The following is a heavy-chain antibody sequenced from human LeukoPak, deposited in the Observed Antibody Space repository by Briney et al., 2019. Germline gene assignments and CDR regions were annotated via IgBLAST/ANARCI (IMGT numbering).Heavy chain of an antibody. CDR1: GFTFSSYG. CDR3: VSKGPYPVGH. Sequence: PGGSLRLSCAASGFTFSSYGMHWVRQAPGKGLKWVAFIRYDGNNKYYADSVKGRFTISRDSSKSTLYLQMNSLRAEDTAVYYCVSKGPYPVGHWGEGSLVTVSS. CDR2: IRYDGNNK. V-gene: IGHV3-30*02. J-gene: IGHJ5*02.